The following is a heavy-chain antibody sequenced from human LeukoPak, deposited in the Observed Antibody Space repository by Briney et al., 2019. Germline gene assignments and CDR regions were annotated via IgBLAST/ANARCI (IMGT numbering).Heavy chain of an antibody. CDR3: ARGVYGDPNAFDI. CDR2: IDHSGST. J-gene: IGHJ3*02. D-gene: IGHD4-17*01. CDR1: GGSISSSNW. Sequence: TSGTLSLTCAVSGGSISSSNWWSWVRQPPGKGLEGIGEIDHSGSTNYNPSLKSRVTISVDKSKNQFSLKLSSVTAADTAVYYCARGVYGDPNAFDIWGQGTMVTVSS. V-gene: IGHV4-4*02.